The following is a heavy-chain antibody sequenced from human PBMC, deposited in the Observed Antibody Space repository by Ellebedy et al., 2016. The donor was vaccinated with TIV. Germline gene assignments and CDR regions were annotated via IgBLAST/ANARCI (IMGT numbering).Heavy chain of an antibody. J-gene: IGHJ4*02. CDR2: INPSDGGT. Sequence: GGSLRLSCAASGFTFSSYSMNWVRQAPGQGLEWMGIINPSDGGTSYAERFQDRVTMTSDPSTQTVFFELRRLRSDDTAMYFCAREAAAGPLSYLDYWGRGTLIIVSS. V-gene: IGHV1-46*01. D-gene: IGHD6-13*01. CDR3: AREAAAGPLSYLDY. CDR1: GFTFSSYS.